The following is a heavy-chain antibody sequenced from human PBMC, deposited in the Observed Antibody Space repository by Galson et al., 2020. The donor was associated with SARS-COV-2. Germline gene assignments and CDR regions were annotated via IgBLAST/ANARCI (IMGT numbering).Heavy chain of an antibody. D-gene: IGHD3-10*01. CDR2: IYYSGST. CDR1: DDSISSSRNY. J-gene: IGHJ6*02. CDR3: AREGLGRLFYYGLDV. Sequence: ASETLSLTCTVSDDSISSSRNYWGWVRQPPGMGLEWIGSIYYSGSTYYNPSLGSRVTISLDTSKKQFSLILSSVTAADTAVYYCAREGLGRLFYYGLDVWGQGTTVTVSS. V-gene: IGHV4-39*07.